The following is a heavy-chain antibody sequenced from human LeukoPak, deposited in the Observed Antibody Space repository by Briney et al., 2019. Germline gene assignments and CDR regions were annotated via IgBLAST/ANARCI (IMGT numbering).Heavy chain of an antibody. Sequence: GGSLILSCAASGFTVSXXXXXXVRXXXXXGLEWVSVIYTGGSTYXXDSVXGRFTISXXDSKNTLYLQMNSLRAEDTAVYYCARDNYGGNLDYWGQGTLVTVSS. J-gene: IGHJ4*02. V-gene: IGHV3-53*01. D-gene: IGHD4-23*01. CDR3: ARDNYGGNLDY. CDR2: IYTGGST. CDR1: GFTVSXXX.